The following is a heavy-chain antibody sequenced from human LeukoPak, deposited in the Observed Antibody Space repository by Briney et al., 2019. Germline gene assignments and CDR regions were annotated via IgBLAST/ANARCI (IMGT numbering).Heavy chain of an antibody. J-gene: IGHJ4*02. D-gene: IGHD2-2*03. CDR3: AKSASWINFDY. CDR1: GYSFTSYW. CDR2: IYPGDSDT. Sequence: GESLKISCKGSGYSFTSYWIGWVRQMPGKGLEWMGIIYPGDSDTRYGPSFQGQVAISADKSISTAYLQWSSLKASDTAMFYCAKSASWINFDYWGQGTLVTVSS. V-gene: IGHV5-51*01.